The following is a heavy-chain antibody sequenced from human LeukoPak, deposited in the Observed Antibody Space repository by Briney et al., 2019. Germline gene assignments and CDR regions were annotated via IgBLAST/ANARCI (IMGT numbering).Heavy chain of an antibody. CDR1: GLTFSSYS. D-gene: IGHD3-16*01. J-gene: IGHJ2*01. Sequence: GGSVRLSWAASGLTFSSYSMSWVRQAAGKGLEWVSYISSSSSTIYYADSVKGRFTISRDNAKNSLYLQMNSLRAADTAVYYCATYDSFWYFDPWGRGTLVTVSS. CDR3: ATYDSFWYFDP. V-gene: IGHV3-48*04. CDR2: ISSSSSTI.